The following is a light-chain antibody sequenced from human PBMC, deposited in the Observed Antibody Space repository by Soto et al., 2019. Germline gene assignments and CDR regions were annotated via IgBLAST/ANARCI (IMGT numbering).Light chain of an antibody. CDR3: SSFTSSSSWV. V-gene: IGLV2-14*01. Sequence: QSALTQPASVSGSPGQSITISCTGSSSDVGVYNYVSWYQQHPGRAPKLMIYEVSNRPSGVSTRFSGSKSGNTASLTISGLQAGDEADYYCSSFTSSSSWVFGGGTKLTVL. CDR1: SSDVGVYNY. J-gene: IGLJ3*02. CDR2: EVS.